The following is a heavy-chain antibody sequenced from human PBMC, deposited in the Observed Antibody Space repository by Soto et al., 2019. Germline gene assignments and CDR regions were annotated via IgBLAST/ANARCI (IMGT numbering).Heavy chain of an antibody. V-gene: IGHV3-23*01. Sequence: EVQLLESGGGLVQPGGSLRRSCAASGFTFSSYAMNWVRQAPGKGLEWVSVISGSGGSTHYADAVKGRFTISRDNFKNTLSLQMNSLRAEDTAVYYCAKRTVGWYFDLRGRGTLVTISS. CDR2: ISGSGGST. D-gene: IGHD4-17*01. CDR1: GFTFSSYA. CDR3: AKRTVGWYFDL. J-gene: IGHJ2*01.